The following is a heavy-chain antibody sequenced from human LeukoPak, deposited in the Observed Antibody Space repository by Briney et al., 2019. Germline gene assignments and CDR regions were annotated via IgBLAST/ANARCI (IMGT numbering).Heavy chain of an antibody. Sequence: PGGSLRLSCAASGFTFSNYAMHWVRKAPGKGLEWVAVISDDGSNKYYGDSVKGRFTIPRDNSKNTVYLQMNSLRAEDTAVYYCAKDRYSSGWYSDFDYWGQGTLVTVSS. D-gene: IGHD6-19*01. J-gene: IGHJ4*02. CDR3: AKDRYSSGWYSDFDY. V-gene: IGHV3-30*18. CDR2: ISDDGSNK. CDR1: GFTFSNYA.